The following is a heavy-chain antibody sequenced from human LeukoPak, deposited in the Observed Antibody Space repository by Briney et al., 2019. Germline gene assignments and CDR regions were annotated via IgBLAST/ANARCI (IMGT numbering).Heavy chain of an antibody. J-gene: IGHJ4*02. V-gene: IGHV3-74*01. CDR1: GFTFSNSS. Sequence: GGSLRLSCAASGFTFSNSSMHWVRQAPGKGLVWISHISTDGSSTNYADSVKGRFTISRDNAKNTLFLQMNSLRAEDTAVYYCARAGGWVAWGQGTLVTVSS. CDR3: ARAGGWVA. D-gene: IGHD2-15*01. CDR2: ISTDGSST.